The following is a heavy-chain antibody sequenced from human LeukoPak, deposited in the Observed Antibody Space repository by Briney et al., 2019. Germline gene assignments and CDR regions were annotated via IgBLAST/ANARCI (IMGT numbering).Heavy chain of an antibody. Sequence: SETLSLTCTVSGGSISSYYWSWIRQPPGKGLEWIGYIYYSGSTNYNPSLKSRVTISVDTSKNQFSLKLSSVTAADTAVYYCARDRRLDYVWGSYRYGHDYWGQGTLVTVSS. CDR3: ARDRRLDYVWGSYRYGHDY. CDR2: IYYSGST. J-gene: IGHJ4*02. CDR1: GGSISSYY. V-gene: IGHV4-59*12. D-gene: IGHD3-16*02.